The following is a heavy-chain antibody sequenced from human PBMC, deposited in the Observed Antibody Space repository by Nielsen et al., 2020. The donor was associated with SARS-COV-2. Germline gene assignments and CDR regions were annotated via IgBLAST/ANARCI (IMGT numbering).Heavy chain of an antibody. CDR2: ISAYKGYT. Sequence: ASVKVSCKTSGYTFYTYSITWVRQAPGQGLEWMGSISAYKGYTNYAQNFQGRVTITRDTSASTAYMELSSLRSEDTAVYYCARHLRGYIDYWGQGTLVTVSS. V-gene: IGHV1-18*04. CDR3: ARHLRGYIDY. CDR1: GYTFYTYS. J-gene: IGHJ4*02.